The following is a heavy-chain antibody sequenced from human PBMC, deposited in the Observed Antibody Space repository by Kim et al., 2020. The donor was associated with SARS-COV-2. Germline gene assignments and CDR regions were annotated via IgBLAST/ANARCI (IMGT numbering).Heavy chain of an antibody. V-gene: IGHV4-59*01. CDR1: GGSISGYH. CDR3: ARGTYDYVWWNYRFVS. J-gene: IGHJ5*01. CDR2: IYYSGNT. D-gene: IGHD3-16*02. Sequence: SETLSLTCTVSGGSISGYHWSWIRQSPGRVLEWIGYIYYSGNTNYRPSLKSRVTISIDTSKNQSSLKLRSVTAADTAVSYCARGTYDYVWWNYRFVSWGQGTLVTVSS.